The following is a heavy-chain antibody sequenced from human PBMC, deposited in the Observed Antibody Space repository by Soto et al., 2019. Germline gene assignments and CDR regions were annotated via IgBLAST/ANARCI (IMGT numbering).Heavy chain of an antibody. V-gene: IGHV2-5*02. D-gene: IGHD2-15*01. CDR2: IYWDGIE. CDR1: GFSLTTSGVG. Sequence: QITLKESGPTLVKPTQTLTLTCTVSGFSLTTSGVGVGWIRQPPGKAPEWLALIYWDGIERYSPSLRSRLTITMDTSKNQVVLTMTTMDPVDTATYYCANSPCSGGTCYLFDHWGQGTPVIVSS. CDR3: ANSPCSGGTCYLFDH. J-gene: IGHJ4*02.